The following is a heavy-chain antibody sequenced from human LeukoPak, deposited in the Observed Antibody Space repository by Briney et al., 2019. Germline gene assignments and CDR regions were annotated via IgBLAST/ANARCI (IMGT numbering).Heavy chain of an antibody. V-gene: IGHV6-1*01. D-gene: IGHD3-22*01. CDR2: TYYRSKWYN. Sequence: SQTLSLTCAISGDSVSSNSAAWNWIRQSPSRGLEWLGRTYYRSKWYNDYAVSVKSRITINPDTSKNQFSLQLNSVTPEDTAVYYCASQLFDYYDSSGYFGAAFDIWGQGTMVTVSS. CDR1: GDSVSSNSAA. J-gene: IGHJ3*02. CDR3: ASQLFDYYDSSGYFGAAFDI.